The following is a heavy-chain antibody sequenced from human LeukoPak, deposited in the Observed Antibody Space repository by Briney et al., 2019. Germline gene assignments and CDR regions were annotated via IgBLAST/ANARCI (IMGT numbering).Heavy chain of an antibody. Sequence: ASVKVSCKASGGTFSSYEISWVRQAPGQGLERMGWISAYNGNTNYALKLQGRVTMTTDTSTSTAYMELRSLRSDDTAVYYCARVSYSSGTRDWFDPWGQGTLVTVSS. CDR3: ARVSYSSGTRDWFDP. D-gene: IGHD6-19*01. V-gene: IGHV1-18*01. J-gene: IGHJ5*02. CDR1: GGTFSSYE. CDR2: ISAYNGNT.